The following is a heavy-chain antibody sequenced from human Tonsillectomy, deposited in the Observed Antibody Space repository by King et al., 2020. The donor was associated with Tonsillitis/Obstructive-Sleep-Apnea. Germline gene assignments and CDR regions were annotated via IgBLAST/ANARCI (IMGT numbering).Heavy chain of an antibody. Sequence: VQLVESGGGLVQPGGSLRLSCAASGFTFSSYAMSWVRQAPGKGLEWVSAISGSGGSTYYADSVKGRFTISRDNSKNTLDLQMNSLRAEDTAVYYCAKDCSSWYREGNWFDPWGQGTLVTVSS. J-gene: IGHJ5*02. D-gene: IGHD6-13*01. V-gene: IGHV3-23*04. CDR1: GFTFSSYA. CDR2: ISGSGGST. CDR3: AKDCSSWYREGNWFDP.